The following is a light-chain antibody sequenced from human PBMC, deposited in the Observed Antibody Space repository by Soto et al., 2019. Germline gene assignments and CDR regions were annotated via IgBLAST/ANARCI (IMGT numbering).Light chain of an antibody. CDR3: QQYNSNPLS. CDR1: QSFSTW. V-gene: IGKV1-5*03. CDR2: KTS. J-gene: IGKJ4*01. Sequence: DIPMTQSPSTLSASVGDRVTITCRASQSFSTWLAWYQQKPGKAPNLLIYKTSILESGVPSRFSGSGSGTEFTLTISSLQPDDFATYYCQQYNSNPLSFGGGTKVESK.